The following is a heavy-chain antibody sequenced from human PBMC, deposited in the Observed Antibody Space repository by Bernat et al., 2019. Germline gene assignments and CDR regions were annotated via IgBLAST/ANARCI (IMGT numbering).Heavy chain of an antibody. CDR3: AKNESGVVTAIPFDC. J-gene: IGHJ4*02. D-gene: IGHD2-21*02. Sequence: QVQLVESGGGVVQPGRSLRLSCAASGFTFSSYGMHWVRQAPGKGLEWVAVISYDGSNKYYADSVKGRFTISRDNSKNTLYLQMNSLRAEDTAIYYCAKNESGVVTAIPFDCWGQGTLVTVSS. CDR1: GFTFSSYG. CDR2: ISYDGSNK. V-gene: IGHV3-30*18.